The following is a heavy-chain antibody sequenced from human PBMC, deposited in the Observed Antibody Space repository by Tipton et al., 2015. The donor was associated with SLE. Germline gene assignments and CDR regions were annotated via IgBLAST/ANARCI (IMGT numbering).Heavy chain of an antibody. V-gene: IGHV4-39*07. Sequence: TLSLTCTVSGGSISGSNYYWAWIRQPPEKGLEWVGRVYITGSPYYNPSLESRVAMSMDTSKNQFSLRLTAVAAADTAVYYCARTLDALDLWGQGTMVTVSS. CDR1: GGSISGSNYY. CDR2: VYITGSP. CDR3: ARTLDALDL. J-gene: IGHJ3*01.